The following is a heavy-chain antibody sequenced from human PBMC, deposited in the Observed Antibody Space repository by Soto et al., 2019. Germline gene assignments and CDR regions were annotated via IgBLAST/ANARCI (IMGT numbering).Heavy chain of an antibody. V-gene: IGHV3-30*03. D-gene: IGHD5-12*01. CDR2: ISYDGSNK. CDR3: ATDNGGVCEWLRVGDASDI. Sequence: QVQLVESGGGVVQPGRSLRLSCAASGFTFSSYGMHWVRQAPGKGLEWVAVISYDGSNKYYADSVKGRLTISRDNSKNTRYRQRNSVRGEDTAVYYCATDNGGVCEWLRVGDASDIWGQGTMVTVSS. CDR1: GFTFSSYG. J-gene: IGHJ3*02.